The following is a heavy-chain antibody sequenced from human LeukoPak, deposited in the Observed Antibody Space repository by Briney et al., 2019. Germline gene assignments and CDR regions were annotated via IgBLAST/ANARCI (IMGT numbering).Heavy chain of an antibody. Sequence: GASVKVSCKASGGTFSSYAISWVRQAPGQGLEWMGGIIPIFGTANYAQKFQGRVTITADKSTSTAYVELSSLRSDDTAVYYCARGGDGDDYWGQGTLVTVSS. CDR2: IIPIFGTA. D-gene: IGHD5-24*01. J-gene: IGHJ4*02. V-gene: IGHV1-69*06. CDR1: GGTFSSYA. CDR3: ARGGDGDDY.